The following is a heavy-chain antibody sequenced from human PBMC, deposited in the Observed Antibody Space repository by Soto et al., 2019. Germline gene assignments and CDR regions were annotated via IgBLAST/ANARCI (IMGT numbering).Heavy chain of an antibody. V-gene: IGHV4-34*01. CDR3: ARGPFRYYDSSGYPYFDY. CDR2: INHSGST. CDR1: GGSFSGYY. J-gene: IGHJ4*02. Sequence: SETLSLTCAVYGGSFSGYYWSWIRQPPGKGLEWIGEINHSGSTNYNPSLKSRVTISVDTSKNQFSLKLSSVTAADTAVYYCARGPFRYYDSSGYPYFDYWGQGTLVTVSS. D-gene: IGHD3-22*01.